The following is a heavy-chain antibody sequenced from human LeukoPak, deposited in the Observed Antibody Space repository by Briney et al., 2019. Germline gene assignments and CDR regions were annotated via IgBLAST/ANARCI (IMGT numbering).Heavy chain of an antibody. D-gene: IGHD4-17*01. CDR3: AHNCGDYEEVDY. CDR2: INTNSGGT. CDR1: GYTFTGYY. J-gene: IGHJ4*02. Sequence: ASVNVSCKASGYTFTGYYMHWVRQAPGPGLERMGWINTNSGGTNYAQKFQGRVTMTRDTSIRTAYMELSRLRADDTAVYYCAHNCGDYEEVDYWGEGALATVSS. V-gene: IGHV1-2*02.